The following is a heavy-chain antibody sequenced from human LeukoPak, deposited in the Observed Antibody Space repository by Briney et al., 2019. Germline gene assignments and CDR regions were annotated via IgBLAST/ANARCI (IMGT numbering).Heavy chain of an antibody. CDR2: MYYSGST. V-gene: IGHV4-59*12. CDR3: ARDLRTLYSSNWYVGAFDI. J-gene: IGHJ3*02. Sequence: SETLSLTCTVSGGSISSDYWSWIRQPPGKGLEWIGYMYYSGSTNYNPSLKSRVTISVDTSKNQFSLKLSSVTAADTAVYYCARDLRTLYSSNWYVGAFDIWGQGTLVTVSS. CDR1: GGSISSDY. D-gene: IGHD6-13*01.